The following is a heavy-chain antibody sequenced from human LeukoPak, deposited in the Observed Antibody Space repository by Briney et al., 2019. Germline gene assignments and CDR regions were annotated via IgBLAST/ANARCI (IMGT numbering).Heavy chain of an antibody. D-gene: IGHD3-10*01. J-gene: IGHJ6*04. Sequence: SETLSLTCTVPGGSISSYYWSWIRQPPGKGLEWIGYIYYSGSTNYNPSLKSRVTISVDTSKNQFSLKLSSVTAADTAVYYCARLSPYGSGSPGCVDVWGKGTTVTVSS. CDR1: GGSISSYY. CDR2: IYYSGST. CDR3: ARLSPYGSGSPGCVDV. V-gene: IGHV4-59*08.